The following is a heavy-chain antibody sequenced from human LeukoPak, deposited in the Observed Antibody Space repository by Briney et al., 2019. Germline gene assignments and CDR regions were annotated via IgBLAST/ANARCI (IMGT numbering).Heavy chain of an antibody. V-gene: IGHV3-21*06. Sequence: SGGSLGLSCTASGFSFSRYSMNWVRQAPGKGLEWVSSISSGSGHIFYADSVRGRFTISRDNAKDSLYLQMNSLRAGDAAVYYCARGGTGATRDDTFDIWGQGAMVTVSS. CDR3: ARGGTGATRDDTFDI. D-gene: IGHD1-7*01. J-gene: IGHJ3*02. CDR2: ISSGSGHI. CDR1: GFSFSRYS.